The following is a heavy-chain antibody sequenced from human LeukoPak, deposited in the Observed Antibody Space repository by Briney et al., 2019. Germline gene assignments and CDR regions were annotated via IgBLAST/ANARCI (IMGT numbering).Heavy chain of an antibody. CDR3: AKGDLDLDY. V-gene: IGHV3-30*18. J-gene: IGHJ4*02. CDR2: ISYDGSNK. D-gene: IGHD1-1*01. CDR1: GFTFSSYG. Sequence: GGSLRLSYAASGFTFSSYGMHWVRQAPGKGLDLVAVISYDGSNKYYADSVKGRFSISRDNSKNTLYLQMNSLRAEDTAVYYCAKGDLDLDYWGQGTLVTVSS.